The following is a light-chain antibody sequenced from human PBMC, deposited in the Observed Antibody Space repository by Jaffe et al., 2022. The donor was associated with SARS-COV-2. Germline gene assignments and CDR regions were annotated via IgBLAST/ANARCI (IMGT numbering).Light chain of an antibody. CDR1: QSISSF. CDR3: QQTFSTPLT. V-gene: IGKV1-39*01. CDR2: AAS. Sequence: DIQMTQSPSSLSASVGDRVTITCRASQSISSFLNWYQQKPETAPKLLIYAASSLQSGVPSRFSGSGSGTDFTLTISSLQREDFATYYCQQTFSTPLTFGGGTKVEIK. J-gene: IGKJ4*01.